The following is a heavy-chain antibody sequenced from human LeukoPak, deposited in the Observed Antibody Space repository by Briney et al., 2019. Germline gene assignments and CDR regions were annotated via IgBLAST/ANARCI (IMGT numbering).Heavy chain of an antibody. Sequence: GGSLRLSCAASGSTFTDYWMSWVRQAPGKGLEWVANIKRDGSEKYYVDSVKGRFTISRDNPKKSVYLQMNSLRAEDTAIYYCARDVSVSGMDVWGQGTTVTVSS. CDR3: ARDVSVSGMDV. CDR1: GSTFTDYW. CDR2: IKRDGSEK. D-gene: IGHD5/OR15-5a*01. V-gene: IGHV3-7*01. J-gene: IGHJ6*02.